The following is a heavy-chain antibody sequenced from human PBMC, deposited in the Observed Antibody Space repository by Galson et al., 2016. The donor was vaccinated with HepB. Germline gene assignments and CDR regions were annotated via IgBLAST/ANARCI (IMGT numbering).Heavy chain of an antibody. CDR3: VGDRDRTLDY. D-gene: IGHD1-7*01. J-gene: IGHJ4*02. V-gene: IGHV1-18*04. CDR1: GYSFTTYG. Sequence: SVKVSCKASGYSFTTYGITWVRQAPGQGLEWVGWISTHNGDTNHAQKLQGRVTLTTDTPTRTAYMELRNLRSDDTAVYYCVGDRDRTLDYWGQGTLVAVSS. CDR2: ISTHNGDT.